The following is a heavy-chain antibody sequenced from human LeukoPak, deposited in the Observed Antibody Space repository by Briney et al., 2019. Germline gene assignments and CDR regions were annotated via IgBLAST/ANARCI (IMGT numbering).Heavy chain of an antibody. CDR3: ARDQWLAYYYHGMDV. J-gene: IGHJ6*02. Sequence: GGSLRLSCAASGFTFSSYAMNWVRQAPGKGLEWVSYVTNNGTTIYYADSVKGRFTISRDNAENSLYLQMNSLRAEDTAIYYCARDQWLAYYYHGMDVWGQGTTVTVSS. CDR2: VTNNGTTI. V-gene: IGHV3-48*03. CDR1: GFTFSSYA. D-gene: IGHD6-19*01.